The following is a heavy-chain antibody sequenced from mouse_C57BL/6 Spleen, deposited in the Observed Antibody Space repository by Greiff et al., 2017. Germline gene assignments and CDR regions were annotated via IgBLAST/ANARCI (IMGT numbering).Heavy chain of an antibody. Sequence: EVKLMESEGGLVQPGSSMKLSCTASGFTFSDYYMAWVRQVPEKGLEWVANINYDGSSTYYLDSLKSRFIISRDNAKNILYLQMSSLKSEDTATYYCAREGAYYSNSYAMDYWGQGTSVTVSS. V-gene: IGHV5-16*01. CDR1: GFTFSDYY. J-gene: IGHJ4*01. CDR2: INYDGSST. CDR3: AREGAYYSNSYAMDY. D-gene: IGHD2-5*01.